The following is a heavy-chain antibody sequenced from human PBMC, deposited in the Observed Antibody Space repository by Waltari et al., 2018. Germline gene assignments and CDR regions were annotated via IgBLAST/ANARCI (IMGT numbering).Heavy chain of an antibody. CDR3: ARDLIAVAGTDIYYYYGMDV. V-gene: IGHV4-34*01. CDR2: INHSGST. D-gene: IGHD6-19*01. CDR1: GGSFSGYY. Sequence: QVQLQQWGAGLLKPSETLSLTCAVYGGSFSGYYWRWIRQPPGKGLEWIGEINHSGSTNYNPSLKSRVTISVDTAKNQFSLKLSSVTAADTAVYYCARDLIAVAGTDIYYYYGMDVWGQGTTVTVSS. J-gene: IGHJ6*02.